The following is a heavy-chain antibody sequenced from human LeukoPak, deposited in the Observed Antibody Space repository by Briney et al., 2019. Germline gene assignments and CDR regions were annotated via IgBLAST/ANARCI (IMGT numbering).Heavy chain of an antibody. D-gene: IGHD3-9*01. CDR2: ISWNSGSI. V-gene: IGHV3-9*01. CDR1: GFTFDDYA. CDR3: AKAAGASLTGYLVDY. Sequence: QPGGSLRLSCAASGFTFDDYAMHWVRQAPGKGLGWVSGISWNSGSIGYADSVKGRFTISRDNAKNSLYLQMNSLRAEDTALYYCAKAAGASLTGYLVDYWGQGTLVTVSS. J-gene: IGHJ4*02.